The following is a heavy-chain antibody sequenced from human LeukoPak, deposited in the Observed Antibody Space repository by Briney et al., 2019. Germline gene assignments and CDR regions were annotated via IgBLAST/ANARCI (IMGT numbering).Heavy chain of an antibody. J-gene: IGHJ6*03. Sequence: SVKVSCKASGGTFSSYAISWVRQAPGQGLEWMGRIIPILGIANYAQKFQGRVTITADKSTSTAYMELSSLRSEDTAVYYCARDRLELPLYYYMDVWGKGTTVTVSS. CDR2: IIPILGIA. CDR3: ARDRLELPLYYYMDV. V-gene: IGHV1-69*04. CDR1: GGTFSSYA. D-gene: IGHD1-7*01.